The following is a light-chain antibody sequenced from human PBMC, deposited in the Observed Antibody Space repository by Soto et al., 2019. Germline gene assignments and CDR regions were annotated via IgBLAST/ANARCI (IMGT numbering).Light chain of an antibody. CDR3: SSYAGGNNLL. CDR2: EVS. J-gene: IGLJ2*01. Sequence: QSALTQPPSASGSPGQSVSISCTGTRSDVGDYNFVSWYQQHPGKSPKLMIYEVSQRPSGVPDRFSGSKSGNTASLTVSGLQAEDEADYYCSSYAGGNNLLFGGGTQLTVL. CDR1: RSDVGDYNF. V-gene: IGLV2-8*01.